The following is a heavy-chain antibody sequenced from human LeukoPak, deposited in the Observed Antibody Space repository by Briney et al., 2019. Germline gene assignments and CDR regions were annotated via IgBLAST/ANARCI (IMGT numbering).Heavy chain of an antibody. J-gene: IGHJ4*02. CDR1: GFTFSSYA. CDR2: ISGGGGST. Sequence: GGSLRLSCAASGFTFSSYAMSWVRQAPGKGLEWVSAISGGGGSTYYADSVKGRFTISRDNSKNTLYLQMNSLRAEDTAVYYCAKEGQYYDSSGYYVKPFDYWGQGTLVTVSS. D-gene: IGHD3-22*01. CDR3: AKEGQYYDSSGYYVKPFDY. V-gene: IGHV3-23*01.